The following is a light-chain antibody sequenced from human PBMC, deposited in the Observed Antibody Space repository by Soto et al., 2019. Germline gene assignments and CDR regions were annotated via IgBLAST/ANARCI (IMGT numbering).Light chain of an antibody. V-gene: IGKV1-5*01. CDR3: QHDNSYSYT. CDR1: QSFSSW. Sequence: DIQMTQSTSTLSASVGDRVTITCRSRQSFSSWLACYQQQPGKAPKLLIYDASSLESGVPSRFSGSGSGTEFTLAISSLQPDAFATSDGQHDNSYSYTFGQGTKLEIK. CDR2: DAS. J-gene: IGKJ2*01.